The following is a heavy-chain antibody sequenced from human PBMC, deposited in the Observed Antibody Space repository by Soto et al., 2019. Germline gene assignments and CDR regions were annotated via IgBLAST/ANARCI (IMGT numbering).Heavy chain of an antibody. Sequence: SETLSLTCTVSGGSISSSSYYWGWIRQPPGKGLEWIGSIYYSGSTYYNPSLKSRVTISVDTSKNQFSLKLSSVTAADTAVYYCARRQTTVTPHGDYYGMDVWGQGTTVTVSS. J-gene: IGHJ6*02. CDR1: GGSISSSSYY. V-gene: IGHV4-39*01. CDR3: ARRQTTVTPHGDYYGMDV. CDR2: IYYSGST. D-gene: IGHD4-17*01.